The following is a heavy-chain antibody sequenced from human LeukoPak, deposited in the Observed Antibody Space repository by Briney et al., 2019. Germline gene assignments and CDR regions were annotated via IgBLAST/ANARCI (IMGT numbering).Heavy chain of an antibody. V-gene: IGHV3-23*01. J-gene: IGHJ4*02. CDR1: GFSVSSNY. Sequence: PGGSLRLSCAASGFSVSSNYMSWVRQAPGKGLEWVSAISGGGGNTYYADSVRGRFTISTDNSKNTLYLHMSSLRAEDTAVYYCAKGRYDSTGYRYFDYWGQGTLVTVSS. D-gene: IGHD3-22*01. CDR3: AKGRYDSTGYRYFDY. CDR2: ISGGGGNT.